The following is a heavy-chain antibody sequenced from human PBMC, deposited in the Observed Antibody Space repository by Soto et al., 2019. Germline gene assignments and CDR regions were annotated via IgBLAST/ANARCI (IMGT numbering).Heavy chain of an antibody. CDR2: ISAYNGNT. Sequence: QVQLVQSGAEVKEPGASVKVSCKASGYTFTNYGLTWVRQAPGQGLEWMGWISAYNGNTNYAQKLQGRVTMTRDTSTSRVYMELRSLTSDDTSVYYCVREAEIASVPLPYFWGQGTLVTVSS. CDR1: GYTFTNYG. D-gene: IGHD2-21*01. J-gene: IGHJ4*02. V-gene: IGHV1-18*01. CDR3: VREAEIASVPLPYF.